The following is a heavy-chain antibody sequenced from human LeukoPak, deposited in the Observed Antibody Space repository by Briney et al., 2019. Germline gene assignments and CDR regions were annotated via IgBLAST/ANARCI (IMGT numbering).Heavy chain of an antibody. CDR3: ARAPYCGGDCYFDY. V-gene: IGHV3-53*04. Sequence: GGSLRLSCAASGFTVSSNYMSWVRQAPGKGLEWVSVIYSGDTTYYADSVKGRFTISRHNSKNTLYLQMNSLRAEDTAVYCCARAPYCGGDCYFDYWGQGTLVTVSS. D-gene: IGHD2-21*02. CDR2: IYSGDTT. CDR1: GFTVSSNY. J-gene: IGHJ4*02.